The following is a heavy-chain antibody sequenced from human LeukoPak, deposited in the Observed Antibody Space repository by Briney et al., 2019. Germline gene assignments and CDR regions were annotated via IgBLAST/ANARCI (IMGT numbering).Heavy chain of an antibody. V-gene: IGHV1-46*01. Sequence: ASVKVSCKASGYTFTSYYMHWVRQAPGQGLEWMGIINPSGGSTSNAQKFQGRVTMTRDMSTSTVYMELSSLRSEDTAVYYCASSTTVTNYYFDYWGQGTLVTVSS. CDR3: ASSTTVTNYYFDY. D-gene: IGHD4-17*01. CDR1: GYTFTSYY. CDR2: INPSGGST. J-gene: IGHJ4*02.